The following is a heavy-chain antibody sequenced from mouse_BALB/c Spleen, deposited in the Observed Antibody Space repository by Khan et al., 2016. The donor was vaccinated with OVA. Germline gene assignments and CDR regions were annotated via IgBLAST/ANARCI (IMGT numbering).Heavy chain of an antibody. Sequence: QIQLVQSGPELKKPGETVKISCKASGYTFTDYSMHWVKQAPGKGLKWMGWINTETGEPTYADDFKGRFAFSLETSASTAYLQINNLKNEDTATFFCTRDRYHYFDYRGQGNTRKVPS. D-gene: IGHD2-14*01. CDR2: INTETGEP. J-gene: IGHJ2*01. V-gene: IGHV9-2-1*01. CDR3: TRDRYHYFDY. CDR1: GYTFTDYS.